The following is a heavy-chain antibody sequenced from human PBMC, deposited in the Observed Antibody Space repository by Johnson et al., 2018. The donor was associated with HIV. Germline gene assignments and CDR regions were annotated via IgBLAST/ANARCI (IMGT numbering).Heavy chain of an antibody. CDR2: IGTDGDT. Sequence: VQLVESGGGLVQPGGSLRLSCAASGFTFSRYDMHWVRQATGKGLEWVSAIGTDGDTYYPGSVKGRFTISRENAKNSLYLQMNSLRAGDTAVYYCARGIKYCSSNSCADAHSWSYAFDIWGQGTMVTVSS. CDR1: GFTFSRYD. D-gene: IGHD2-2*01. CDR3: ARGIKYCSSNSCADAHSWSYAFDI. J-gene: IGHJ3*02. V-gene: IGHV3-13*01.